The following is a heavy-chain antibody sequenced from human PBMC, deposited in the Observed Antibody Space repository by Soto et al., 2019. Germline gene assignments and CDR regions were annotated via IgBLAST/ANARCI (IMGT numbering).Heavy chain of an antibody. CDR3: ARAHCSGGSCWTEEYYFDY. Sequence: SETLSLTCAVFGGSISSSNWWSWVRQPPGKGLEWIGEIYHSGSTNYNPSLKSRVTISVDKSKNQFSLKLSSVTAADTAVYYCARAHCSGGSCWTEEYYFDYWGQGTLVTVSS. V-gene: IGHV4-4*02. CDR1: GGSISSSNW. D-gene: IGHD2-15*01. J-gene: IGHJ4*02. CDR2: IYHSGST.